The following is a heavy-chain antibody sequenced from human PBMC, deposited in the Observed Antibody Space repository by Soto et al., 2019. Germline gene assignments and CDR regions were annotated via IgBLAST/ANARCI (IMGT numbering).Heavy chain of an antibody. CDR3: ARGGGLNSSAFIDY. CDR1: GGSFSGYH. Sequence: SETLSLTCAVYGGSFSGYHWSWIRQPPGKGLEWIGKINHGGSAIYSPSLKSRLTISVDTSKNTLYLQMNSLRAEDTAVYYCARGGGLNSSAFIDYWGQGTLVTVSS. D-gene: IGHD6-19*01. J-gene: IGHJ4*02. V-gene: IGHV4-34*01. CDR2: INHGGSA.